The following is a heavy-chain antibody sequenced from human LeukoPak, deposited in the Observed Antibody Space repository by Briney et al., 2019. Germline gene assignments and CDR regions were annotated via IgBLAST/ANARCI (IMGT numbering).Heavy chain of an antibody. V-gene: IGHV3-30*18. D-gene: IGHD6-19*01. J-gene: IGHJ4*02. CDR1: GFTFSSYG. CDR2: ISYDGSNK. Sequence: GSLRLSCAASGFTFSSYGMHWVRQAPGKGLEWVAVISYDGSNKYYADSVKGRFTISRDNSKNTLYLQMNSLRAEDTAVYYCAKDRNSGCDYWGQGTLVTVSS. CDR3: AKDRNSGCDY.